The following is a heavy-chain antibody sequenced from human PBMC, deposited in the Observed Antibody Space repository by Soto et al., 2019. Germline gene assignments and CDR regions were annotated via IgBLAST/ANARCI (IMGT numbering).Heavy chain of an antibody. Sequence: QVQLQESGLRLVKPSQTLSLTCTVSGGSISSDDYYWSWIRQPPGKGPEWVGYISYSGTTDYNPSLKSRIATPLDPSKRQFSLQLSSVTAADTAVYFCARWSGVGVAGMDVWGQGTTVTVSS. CDR3: ARWSGVGVAGMDV. CDR1: GGSISSDDYY. V-gene: IGHV4-30-4*01. J-gene: IGHJ6*02. CDR2: ISYSGTT. D-gene: IGHD3-10*01.